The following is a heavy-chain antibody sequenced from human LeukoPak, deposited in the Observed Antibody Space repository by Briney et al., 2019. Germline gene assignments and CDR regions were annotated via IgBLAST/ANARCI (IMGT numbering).Heavy chain of an antibody. CDR2: ISGSGGST. CDR3: AKDQNLYYDFWSGYSVSYFDY. Sequence: GGSLRLSCAASGFTFSSYAMSWVRQAPGKGLEWVSAISGSGGSTYYADSVKGRFTISRDNSKNTLYLQMNSLRAEDTAVYYCAKDQNLYYDFWSGYSVSYFDYWGQGTLATVSS. D-gene: IGHD3-3*01. CDR1: GFTFSSYA. J-gene: IGHJ4*02. V-gene: IGHV3-23*01.